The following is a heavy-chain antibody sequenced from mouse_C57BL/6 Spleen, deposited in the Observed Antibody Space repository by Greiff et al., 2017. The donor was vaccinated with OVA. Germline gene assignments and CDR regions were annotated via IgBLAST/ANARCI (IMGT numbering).Heavy chain of an antibody. D-gene: IGHD2-3*01. CDR1: GYTFTDYY. CDR3: ARHEGYYWYFDV. V-gene: IGHV1-26*01. J-gene: IGHJ1*03. CDR2: INPNNGGT. Sequence: EVQLQQSGPELVKPGASVKISCKASGYTFTDYYMNWVKQSHGKSLEWIGDINPNNGGTSYNQKFKGKATLTVDKSSSTAYMELRSLTSEDSAVYYCARHEGYYWYFDVWGTGTTVTVSS.